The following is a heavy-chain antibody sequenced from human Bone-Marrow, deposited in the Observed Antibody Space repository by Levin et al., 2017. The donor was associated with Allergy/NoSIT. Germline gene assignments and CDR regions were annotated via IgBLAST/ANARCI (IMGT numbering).Heavy chain of an antibody. CDR2: INTGNGIT. CDR1: GYTFTSYA. V-gene: IGHV1-3*04. Sequence: PGESLKISCKTSGYTFTSYAIHWVRQAPGQGLEWMGRINTGNGITKYSQKFQDRVTITRDTSANTAHLDLTSLRSEDTAVYYCARARGGCSGDECYSDLDYWGQGSLVIVSS. CDR3: ARARGGCSGDECYSDLDY. D-gene: IGHD2-15*01. J-gene: IGHJ4*02.